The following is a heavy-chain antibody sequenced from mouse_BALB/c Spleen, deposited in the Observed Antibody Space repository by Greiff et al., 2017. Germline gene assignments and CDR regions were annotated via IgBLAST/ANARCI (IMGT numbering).Heavy chain of an antibody. CDR3: ARYYYERYFDV. CDR1: GFTFSDYG. CDR2: ISNLAYSI. V-gene: IGHV5-15*02. J-gene: IGHJ1*01. Sequence: DVKLVESGGGLVQPGGSRKLSCAASGFTFSDYGMAWVRQAPGKGPEWVAFISNLAYSIYYADTVTGRFTISRENAKNTLYLEMSSLRSEDTAMYYCARYYYERYFDVWGAGTTVTVSS. D-gene: IGHD1-1*01.